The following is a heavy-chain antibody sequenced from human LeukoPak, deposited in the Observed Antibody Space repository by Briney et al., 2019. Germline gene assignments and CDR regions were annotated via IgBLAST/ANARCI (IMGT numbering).Heavy chain of an antibody. CDR2: IYHSGST. Sequence: PSETLSLTCAVSGASISSGGYSWSWIRQPPGKGLEWIGYIYHSGSTYYNPSLKSRVTISVDRSKNQFSLKLSSVTAADTAVYYCARGSLQQLALDYWGQGTLVTVSS. J-gene: IGHJ4*02. CDR1: GASISSGGYS. D-gene: IGHD6-13*01. V-gene: IGHV4-30-2*01. CDR3: ARGSLQQLALDY.